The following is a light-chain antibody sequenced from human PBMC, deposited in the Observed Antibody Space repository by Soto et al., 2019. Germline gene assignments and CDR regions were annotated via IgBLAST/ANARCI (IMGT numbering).Light chain of an antibody. CDR2: DAS. J-gene: IGKJ5*01. V-gene: IGKV3-11*01. CDR3: QQRSNWPIT. Sequence: EIVLTQSPATLSLSPGERCTLSFRASQSISNYLAWYQQKPGQAPRLLIYDASNRATGMPARFSGSGSGTDFTLTISSLEPEDFAVYSCQQRSNWPITFGQGTRLEI. CDR1: QSISNY.